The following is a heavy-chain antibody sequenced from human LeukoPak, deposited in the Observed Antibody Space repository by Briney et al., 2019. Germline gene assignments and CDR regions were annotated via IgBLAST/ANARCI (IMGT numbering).Heavy chain of an antibody. D-gene: IGHD2-8*01. CDR2: INPNSGGT. V-gene: IGHV1-2*02. CDR3: ARDRAYATNAPFDY. Sequence: ASVKVSCKASGYTFTGYYMHWVRQAPGQGLEWMGWINPNSGGTNYAQKFQGRVTMTRDTSISTAYMELSRLRSDDTAVYYCARDRAYATNAPFDYWGQGTLVTVSS. J-gene: IGHJ4*02. CDR1: GYTFTGYY.